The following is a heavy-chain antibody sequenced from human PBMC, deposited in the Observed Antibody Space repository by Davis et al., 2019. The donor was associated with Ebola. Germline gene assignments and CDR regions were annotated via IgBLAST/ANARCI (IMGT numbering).Heavy chain of an antibody. CDR3: TRGGKTGGDGMDV. Sequence: GESLKISCKLSGDSFTSYWLAWVRQLPGKGLEWMGIIYPSDSDTRYSPSFQGQITISADKSFNTAYLQWSSLKASDTAMYYCTRGGKTGGDGMDVWGQGTTVTVSS. D-gene: IGHD3-10*01. J-gene: IGHJ6*02. CDR2: IYPSDSDT. V-gene: IGHV5-51*01. CDR1: GDSFTSYW.